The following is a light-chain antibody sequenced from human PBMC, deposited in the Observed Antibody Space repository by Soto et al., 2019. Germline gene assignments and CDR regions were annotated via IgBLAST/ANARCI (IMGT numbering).Light chain of an antibody. V-gene: IGKV3-15*01. Sequence: IVMTQSPATLSVSPGERATLSCRASQSVSNNLAWYQQKPGQAPRLLIYGASTRATGIPARFSGSGSGTEFTLTISSLQSEDFAIYYCQQYNNGPRTFGQGTKVDIK. CDR3: QQYNNGPRT. J-gene: IGKJ1*01. CDR1: QSVSNN. CDR2: GAS.